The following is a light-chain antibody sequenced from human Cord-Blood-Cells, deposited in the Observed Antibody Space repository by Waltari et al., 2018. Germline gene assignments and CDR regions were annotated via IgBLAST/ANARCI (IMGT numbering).Light chain of an antibody. CDR2: EVS. CDR1: SSDVGGYHY. Sequence: QPALTQPPSASGSPAQSVTTPCTGTSSDVGGYHYLAWYQQHPGKAPKLMIYEVSKRPSGVPYRFSGSKSGNTASLTVSGLQAEDEADYYCSSYAGSNNLVFGGGTKLTVL. V-gene: IGLV2-8*01. CDR3: SSYAGSNNLV. J-gene: IGLJ2*01.